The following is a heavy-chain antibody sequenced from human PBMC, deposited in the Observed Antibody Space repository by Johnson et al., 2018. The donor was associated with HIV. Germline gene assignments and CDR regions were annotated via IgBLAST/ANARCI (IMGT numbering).Heavy chain of an antibody. CDR1: GFTFSSYR. CDR2: IWYDGSNK. Sequence: QVQLVESGGGVVQPGASLRLSCAASGFTFSSYRMHWVRQAPGKGLEWVAVIWYDGSNKYYADSVKGRFAISRDNVKNSIYLQLNSLRAEDTAVYYCAREKIKGYAFDIWGQGTMVTVSS. J-gene: IGHJ3*02. D-gene: IGHD3-16*01. V-gene: IGHV3-33*01. CDR3: AREKIKGYAFDI.